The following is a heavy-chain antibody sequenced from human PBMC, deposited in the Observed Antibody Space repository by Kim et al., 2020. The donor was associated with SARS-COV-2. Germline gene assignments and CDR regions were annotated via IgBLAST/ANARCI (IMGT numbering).Heavy chain of an antibody. D-gene: IGHD2-2*01. V-gene: IGHV5-10-1*01. CDR3: ARRPPPTCHCSSTSCYANWVDP. CDR1: GYSFTSYW. J-gene: IGHJ5*02. CDR2: IDPSDSYT. Sequence: GESLKISCKGSGYSFTSYWISWVRQMPGKGLEWMGRIDPSDSYTNYSPSFQGHVTISADKSISTAYLQWSSLKASDTAMYYCARRPPPTCHCSSTSCYANWVDPWGQGTLVTVSS.